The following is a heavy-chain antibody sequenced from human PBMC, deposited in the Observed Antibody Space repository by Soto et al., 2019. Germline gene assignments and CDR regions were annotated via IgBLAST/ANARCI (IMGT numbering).Heavy chain of an antibody. CDR1: GGSISSGGYY. J-gene: IGHJ6*02. CDR2: IYYSGST. D-gene: IGHD3-10*02. Sequence: PSETLSLTCTVSGGSISSGGYYWSWIRQHPGKGLEWIGYIYYSGSTYYNPSLKSRVTISVDTSKNQFSLKLSSVTAADTAVYYCASGGYVYYYYVMDVWGQGTTVTVSS. V-gene: IGHV4-31*03. CDR3: ASGGYVYYYYVMDV.